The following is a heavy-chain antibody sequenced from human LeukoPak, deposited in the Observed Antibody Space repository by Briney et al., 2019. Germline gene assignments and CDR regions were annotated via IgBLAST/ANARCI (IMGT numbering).Heavy chain of an antibody. Sequence: PGRSLRLSCAASGFTFSSYGMHWVRQAPGKGLEWVGVIWYDGSNKYYADSVKGRFTISRDNSKNTLYLQMNSLRAEDTAVYYCARDIRGGGIAAAGPYFDYWGQGTLVTVSS. J-gene: IGHJ4*02. D-gene: IGHD6-13*01. CDR1: GFTFSSYG. CDR3: ARDIRGGGIAAAGPYFDY. CDR2: IWYDGSNK. V-gene: IGHV3-33*01.